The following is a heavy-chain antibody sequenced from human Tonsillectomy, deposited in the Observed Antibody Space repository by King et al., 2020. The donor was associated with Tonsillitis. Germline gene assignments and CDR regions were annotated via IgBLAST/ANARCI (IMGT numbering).Heavy chain of an antibody. CDR3: ARHGASTIFGVVIQTSYFDY. CDR2: IYYSGST. J-gene: IGHJ4*02. V-gene: IGHV4-39*01. CDR1: GGSISSSSYY. D-gene: IGHD3-3*01. Sequence: QLQESGPGLVKPSETLSLTCTVSGGSISSSSYYWGWIRQPPGKGLEWIGSIYYSGSTYYNPSLKSRVTISVDTSKNQFSLKLSSVTAADTAVYYCARHGASTIFGVVIQTSYFDYWGQGTLVTVSS.